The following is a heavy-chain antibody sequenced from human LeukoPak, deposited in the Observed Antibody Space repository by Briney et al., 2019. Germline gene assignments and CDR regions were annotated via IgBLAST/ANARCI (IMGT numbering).Heavy chain of an antibody. J-gene: IGHJ4*02. CDR2: SGSGGSP. V-gene: IGHV3-23*01. D-gene: IGHD4-23*01. CDR3: AKVGKVDYGGNSRGYFDY. Sequence: GGSLRLSCAASGFAFTNYAISWVRQAPGKGLEWVSTSGSGGSPFYADSVKGRFTISRDNSKNTLYLQMNSLRAEDTAVYYCAKVGKVDYGGNSRGYFDYWGQGTLVTVSS. CDR1: GFAFTNYA.